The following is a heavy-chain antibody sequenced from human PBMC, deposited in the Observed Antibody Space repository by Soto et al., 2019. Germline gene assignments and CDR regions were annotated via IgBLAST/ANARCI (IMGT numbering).Heavy chain of an antibody. J-gene: IGHJ4*02. V-gene: IGHV1-18*01. D-gene: IGHD2-2*01. Sequence: ASVKVSCKASGYTFSSHGITWLRQAPGQGLEWMGWISTYNGDTNYAQNFQGRVTMTTDTSTSTVYMELRSLRSDDTAVYYCARTCSSSSCYHIYWGQGTKVTAPQ. CDR3: ARTCSSSSCYHIY. CDR2: ISTYNGDT. CDR1: GYTFSSHG.